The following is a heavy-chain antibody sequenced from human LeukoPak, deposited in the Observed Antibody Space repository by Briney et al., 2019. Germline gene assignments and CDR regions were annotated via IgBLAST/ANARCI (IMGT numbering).Heavy chain of an antibody. CDR3: ARGWGFHDY. CDR2: IYSSGST. CDR1: GGSISSYY. D-gene: IGHD7-27*01. V-gene: IGHV4-59*01. Sequence: SETLSLTCTVSGGSISSYYWNWIRQPPGKGLEWIGYIYSSGSTNYNPSLESRVTISVDTSKRQFSLKLSSVTAADTAVYYYARGWGFHDYWGQGTLVTVSS. J-gene: IGHJ4*02.